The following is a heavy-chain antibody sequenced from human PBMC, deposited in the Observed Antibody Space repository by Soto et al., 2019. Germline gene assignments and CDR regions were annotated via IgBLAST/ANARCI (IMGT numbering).Heavy chain of an antibody. CDR2: IIPIFGTA. V-gene: IGHV1-69*13. CDR1: GGTFSSYA. D-gene: IGHD6-6*01. J-gene: IGHJ6*02. Sequence: GASVKVSCKASGGTFSSYAISWVRQAPGQGLEWMGGIIPIFGTANYAQKFQGRVTITADESTSTAYMELSSLRSEDTAVYYCARDNGGSSSPYYYYYGMDVWGQGTTVTVSS. CDR3: ARDNGGSSSPYYYYYGMDV.